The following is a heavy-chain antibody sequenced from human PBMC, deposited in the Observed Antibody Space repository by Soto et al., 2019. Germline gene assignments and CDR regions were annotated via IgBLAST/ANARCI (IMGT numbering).Heavy chain of an antibody. J-gene: IGHJ4*02. CDR1: GYTFTSYY. Sequence: ASVKVSCKASGYTFTSYYMHWVRQAPGQGLEWIGIINPSGGSTSYAQKFQGRVTMTRDTSTSTVYMELSSLRSEDTAVYYYARFGGTVGYDYWGQGTLVTVPQ. V-gene: IGHV1-46*01. CDR3: ARFGGTVGYDY. CDR2: INPSGGST. D-gene: IGHD3-10*01.